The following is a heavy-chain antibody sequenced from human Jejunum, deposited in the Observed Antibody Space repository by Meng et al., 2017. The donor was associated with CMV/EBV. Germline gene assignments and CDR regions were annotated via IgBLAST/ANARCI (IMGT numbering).Heavy chain of an antibody. D-gene: IGHD2-2*01. CDR2: IYSGGTA. CDR1: GFAVSSNS. V-gene: IGHV3-66*02. Sequence: SGFAVSSNSLSWVRQAPGKGLEWVSIIYSGGTAYYADSVKGRFTISRDNSKNALSLQMGSLRAEDTAVYYCARQTVVAGSYYGMDVWGQGTTVTVSS. CDR3: ARQTVVAGSYYGMDV. J-gene: IGHJ6*02.